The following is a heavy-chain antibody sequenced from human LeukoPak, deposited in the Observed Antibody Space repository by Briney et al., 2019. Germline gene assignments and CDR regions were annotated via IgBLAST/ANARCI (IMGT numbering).Heavy chain of an antibody. Sequence: PSETLSLTCTVSGVSITSYFWSWIRQPPGRGLEWIGYIYHSGSTNSNPSLKSRVSISLDTSKNQFSLKLSSVTAADTAVYYCARGRVSGAWGQGTLVTVSS. D-gene: IGHD6-19*01. CDR3: ARGRVSGA. V-gene: IGHV4-59*01. J-gene: IGHJ4*02. CDR1: GVSITSYF. CDR2: IYHSGST.